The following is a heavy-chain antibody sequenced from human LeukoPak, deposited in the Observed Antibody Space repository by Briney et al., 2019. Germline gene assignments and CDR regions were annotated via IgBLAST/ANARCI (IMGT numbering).Heavy chain of an antibody. D-gene: IGHD1-14*01. J-gene: IGHJ4*02. Sequence: GGSLRLSCAASGFTFSTYTMHWVRQAPGKGLEWVAVISYDGSSKYYADSVKGRFTISRDNSKNTLYLQRDSLRAEDTAVYYCGRRAATSSLDYWGQGTLVTVSS. CDR3: GRRAATSSLDY. V-gene: IGHV3-30-3*01. CDR1: GFTFSTYT. CDR2: ISYDGSSK.